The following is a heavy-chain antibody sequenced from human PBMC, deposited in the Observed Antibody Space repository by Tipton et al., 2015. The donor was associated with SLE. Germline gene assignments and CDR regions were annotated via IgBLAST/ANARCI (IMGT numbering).Heavy chain of an antibody. D-gene: IGHD6-19*01. CDR3: ARGGYSSGWYGDYFVY. V-gene: IGHV4-59*11. Sequence: TLSLTCTVSGDTISDHYWGWIRQPPGKGLEWIGYISYSGSTNYSPSLKNRVTIPLDTSKTQFSLNLRSVTAADTAIYYCARGGYSSGWYGDYFVYCGQGTLVTVSS. CDR1: GDTISDHY. CDR2: ISYSGST. J-gene: IGHJ4*02.